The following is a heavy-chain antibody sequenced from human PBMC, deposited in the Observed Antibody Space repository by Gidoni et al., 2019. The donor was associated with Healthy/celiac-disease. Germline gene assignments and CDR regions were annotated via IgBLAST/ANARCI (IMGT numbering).Heavy chain of an antibody. CDR2: INPNSGGT. Sequence: QVQLVQSGAEVKKPGASVKVSCKASGYTFTGYYMHWVRQAPGQGLEWMGWINPNSGGTNYAQKFQGWVTMTRDTSISTAYMELSRLRSDDTAVYYCARGYSYGYRGPYGMDVWGQGTTVTVSS. V-gene: IGHV1-2*04. J-gene: IGHJ6*02. D-gene: IGHD5-18*01. CDR1: GYTFTGYY. CDR3: ARGYSYGYRGPYGMDV.